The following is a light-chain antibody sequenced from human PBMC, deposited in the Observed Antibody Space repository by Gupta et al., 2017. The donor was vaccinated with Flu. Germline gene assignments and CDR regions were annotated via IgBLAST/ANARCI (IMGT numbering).Light chain of an antibody. Sequence: SVGDRVTITCQASQDISNYLNWYQQKPGKAPKLLIYDASNLETGVPSRFSGSGSGTDFTFTISSLQPEDIATYYWQQYDNLPSFGGGTKVEIK. CDR2: DAS. CDR1: QDISNY. J-gene: IGKJ4*01. CDR3: QQYDNLPS. V-gene: IGKV1-33*01.